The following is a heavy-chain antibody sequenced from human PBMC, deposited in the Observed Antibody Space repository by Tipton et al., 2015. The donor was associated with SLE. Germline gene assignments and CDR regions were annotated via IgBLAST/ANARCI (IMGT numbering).Heavy chain of an antibody. CDR1: GFTFSSYA. CDR2: ISGSGGST. D-gene: IGHD6-19*01. CDR3: AKDQAVAGRMGYYYYGMDV. Sequence: SLRLSCAASGFTFSSYAMSWVRQAPGKGLEWVSGISGSGGSTHYADSVKGRFTISRDNSKNTLYLQMNSLRAEDTAVYYCAKDQAVAGRMGYYYYGMDVWGQGTTVTVSS. J-gene: IGHJ6*02. V-gene: IGHV3-23*01.